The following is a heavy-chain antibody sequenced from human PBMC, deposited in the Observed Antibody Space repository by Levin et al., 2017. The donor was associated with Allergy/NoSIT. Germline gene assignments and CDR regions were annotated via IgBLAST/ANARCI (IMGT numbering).Heavy chain of an antibody. Sequence: ASVKVSCKASGYTFTSYGISWVRQAPGQGLEWMGWISAYNGNTNYAQKLQGRVTMTTDTSTSTAYMELRSLRSDDTAVYYCARDRTYSSSWYDWFDPWAREPWSPSPQ. CDR1: GYTFTSYG. D-gene: IGHD6-13*01. CDR3: ARDRTYSSSWYDWFDP. V-gene: IGHV1-18*01. CDR2: ISAYNGNT. J-gene: IGHJ5*02.